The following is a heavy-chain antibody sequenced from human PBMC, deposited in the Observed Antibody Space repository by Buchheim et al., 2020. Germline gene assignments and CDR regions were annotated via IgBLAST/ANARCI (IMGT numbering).Heavy chain of an antibody. Sequence: EVQLVESGGGLVQPGGSLRLSCAASGFTFSSYWMSWVRQAPGKGLEWVANIKQDGSEKYYVDYVKGRFTISRDNAKNSLYLQMNSLRAEDTAVYYCARDSSMVATIDLGGFDYWGQGTL. CDR2: IKQDGSEK. J-gene: IGHJ4*02. V-gene: IGHV3-7*01. CDR3: ARDSSMVATIDLGGFDY. CDR1: GFTFSSYW. D-gene: IGHD5-12*01.